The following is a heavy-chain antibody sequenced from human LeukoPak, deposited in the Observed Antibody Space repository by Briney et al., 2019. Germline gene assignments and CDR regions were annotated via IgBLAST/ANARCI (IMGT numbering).Heavy chain of an antibody. D-gene: IGHD6-13*01. Sequence: PSETLSLTCAVYGGSFSGYYWSWIRQPPGKVLEWIGEINHSGSTNYNPSLKSRVTISVDTSKNQFSLKLSSVTAADTAVYYCARVRQQLPPGASHIDYWGQGTLATVSS. CDR1: GGSFSGYY. J-gene: IGHJ4*02. CDR2: INHSGST. V-gene: IGHV4-34*01. CDR3: ARVRQQLPPGASHIDY.